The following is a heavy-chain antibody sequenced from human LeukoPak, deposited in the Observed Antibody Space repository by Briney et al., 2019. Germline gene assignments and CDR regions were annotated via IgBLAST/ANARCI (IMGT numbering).Heavy chain of an antibody. Sequence: GGSLRLSCAASGFTFSSYSMNWVRQAPGKGLEWVSSISSSSSYIYYADSVKGRFTISRDNAKNSLYLQMNSLRAEDTAVYYCARGGEIVVVTGRPDYWGQGTLVTVSS. CDR2: ISSSSSYI. J-gene: IGHJ4*02. CDR3: ARGGEIVVVTGRPDY. CDR1: GFTFSSYS. D-gene: IGHD3-22*01. V-gene: IGHV3-21*01.